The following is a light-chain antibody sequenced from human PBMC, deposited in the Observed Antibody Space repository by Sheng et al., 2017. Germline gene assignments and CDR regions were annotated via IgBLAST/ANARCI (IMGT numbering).Light chain of an antibody. CDR1: QSVSSN. J-gene: IGKJ4*01. CDR2: GAS. V-gene: IGKV3-15*01. CDR3: QQRSNWRT. Sequence: EIVMTQSPATLSVSPGERATLSCRASQSVSSNVAWYQQKPGLAPRLLIYGASSRATGFPARLSGSGSGTDFTLTISSLEPEDFAVYFCQQRSNWRTFGGGTKVELK.